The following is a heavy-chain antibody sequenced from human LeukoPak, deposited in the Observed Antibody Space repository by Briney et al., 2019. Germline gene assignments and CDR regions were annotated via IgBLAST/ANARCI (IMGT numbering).Heavy chain of an antibody. D-gene: IGHD5-18*01. V-gene: IGHV1-69*04. CDR2: IIPIFGIA. CDR1: GGTFSSYA. J-gene: IGHJ4*02. CDR3: ARADTAMVTGFDY. Sequence: SVKVSCKASGGTFSSYAISWVRQAPGQGLEWMGRIIPIFGIANYAQKFQGRVTITADKSTSTAYMELSSLRSEDTAVYYCARADTAMVTGFDYWGQGTLVTVSS.